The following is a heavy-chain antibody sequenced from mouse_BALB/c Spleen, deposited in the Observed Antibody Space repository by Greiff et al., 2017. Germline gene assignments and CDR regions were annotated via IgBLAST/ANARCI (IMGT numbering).Heavy chain of an antibody. D-gene: IGHD3-2*02. CDR2: INPYNDGT. J-gene: IGHJ2*01. CDR1: GYTFTSYV. CDR3: ARSEAYYSDY. V-gene: IGHV1-14*01. Sequence: EVKLMESGPELVKPGASVKMSCKASGYTFTSYVMHWVKQKPGQGLEWIGYINPYNDGTKYNEKFKGKATLTSDKSSSTAYMELSSLTSEDSAVYYCARSEAYYSDYWGQGTTLTVSS.